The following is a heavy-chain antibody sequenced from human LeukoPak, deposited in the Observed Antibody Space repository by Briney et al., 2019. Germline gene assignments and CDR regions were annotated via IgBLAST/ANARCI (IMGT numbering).Heavy chain of an antibody. J-gene: IGHJ4*02. Sequence: PGGSLRLSCAASGFXFKKFYMGWVRQAPGKGLEWVANIKQDGSERSYVDSVKGRFTISRDNAKNSLYLQLDSLRAEDTAVYYCARENFWKFDYWGQGTLVTVSS. CDR3: ARENFWKFDY. CDR1: GFXFKKFY. V-gene: IGHV3-7*05. D-gene: IGHD1-1*01. CDR2: IKQDGSER.